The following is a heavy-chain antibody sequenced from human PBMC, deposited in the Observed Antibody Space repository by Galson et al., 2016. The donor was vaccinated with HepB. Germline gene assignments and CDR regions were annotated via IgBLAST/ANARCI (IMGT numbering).Heavy chain of an antibody. J-gene: IGHJ4*02. V-gene: IGHV3-48*02. CDR2: ISRTETK. D-gene: IGHD4-17*01. Sequence: SLRLSCAASGFTFSTYAMSWVRQAPGKGLEWISYISRTETKYYADSVKGRFTISRDDAKNTVYLQMNSLGDDDTAVYHCTRDLPTTATTSGEHFVYWGQGTLVTVSS. CDR1: GFTFSTYA. CDR3: TRDLPTTATTSGEHFVY.